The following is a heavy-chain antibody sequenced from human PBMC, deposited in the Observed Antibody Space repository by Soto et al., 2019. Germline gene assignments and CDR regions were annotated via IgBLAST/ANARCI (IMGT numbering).Heavy chain of an antibody. CDR1: GYTFSRHG. D-gene: IGHD3-3*01. Sequence: QVQLVQSGAEVKKPGASVTVSCKASGYTFSRHGISWVRQAPGQGLEWMAWSGNTNYAQKFQGRLTLTTNPSTRTAYMELRSLRSDDTAVSYCARGTDDFSSGYYYEYWGQGTLVTVSS. V-gene: IGHV1-18*04. CDR2: SGNT. CDR3: ARGTDDFSSGYYYEY. J-gene: IGHJ4*02.